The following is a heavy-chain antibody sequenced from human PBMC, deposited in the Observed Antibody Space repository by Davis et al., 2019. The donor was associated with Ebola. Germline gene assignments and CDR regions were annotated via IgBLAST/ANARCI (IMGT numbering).Heavy chain of an antibody. CDR2: INPSGGGT. V-gene: IGHV1-46*01. D-gene: IGHD3-22*01. Sequence: AASVKVSCKASGYTFTSYYMHWVRQAPGQGLEWMGVINPSGGGTRYAQKFQGRVTMTRDTSTSTVYMELSSLRSEDTAVYYCARDSGPLLVIIPASGYPDYWGQGTLVTVSS. J-gene: IGHJ4*02. CDR3: ARDSGPLLVIIPASGYPDY. CDR1: GYTFTSYY.